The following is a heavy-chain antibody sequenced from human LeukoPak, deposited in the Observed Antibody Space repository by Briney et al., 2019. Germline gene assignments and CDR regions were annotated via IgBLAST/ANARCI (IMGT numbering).Heavy chain of an antibody. CDR3: ARHLTTMIVVVPAFDI. CDR2: ISYDATNE. CDR1: GFTFNHYG. D-gene: IGHD3-22*01. Sequence: PGGSLRLSCAASGFTFNHYGIQWVRQAPGKGLEWVAVISYDATNEYFADSVKGRFTISRDNSKNTVYLQMSSLRVEDTAVYYCARHLTTMIVVVPAFDIWGQGTMVTVSS. V-gene: IGHV3-30*03. J-gene: IGHJ3*02.